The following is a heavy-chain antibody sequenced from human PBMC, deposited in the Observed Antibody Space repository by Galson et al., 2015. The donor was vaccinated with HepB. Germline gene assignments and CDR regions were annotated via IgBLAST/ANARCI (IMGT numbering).Heavy chain of an antibody. CDR3: ARERGGSASYSDSSGFYFFDY. V-gene: IGHV4-38-2*02. D-gene: IGHD3-22*01. J-gene: IGHJ4*02. Sequence: YYWGWIRQPPGKGLEWIGSIFPSGATYYNPSLKSRVTISIDTSKNQFSLILSSVTAADTAVYYCARERGGSASYSDSSGFYFFDYWGQGTLVTVSS. CDR2: IFPSGAT. CDR1: YY.